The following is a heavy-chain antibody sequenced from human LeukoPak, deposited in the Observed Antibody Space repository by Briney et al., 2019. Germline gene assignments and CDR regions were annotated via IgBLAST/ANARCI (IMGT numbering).Heavy chain of an antibody. CDR1: GFTFSSYA. V-gene: IGHV3-23*01. J-gene: IGHJ4*02. D-gene: IGHD5-18*01. Sequence: GGSLRLSCAASGFTFSSYAMSWARQAPEKGLDWVSVISGSAHKIRYADSVKGRFTISRDNSENIVYLQMNNLRVEDTAVYYCAGRPTGYSSGYIHWGQGTLVTVSS. CDR2: ISGSAHKI. CDR3: AGRPTGYSSGYIH.